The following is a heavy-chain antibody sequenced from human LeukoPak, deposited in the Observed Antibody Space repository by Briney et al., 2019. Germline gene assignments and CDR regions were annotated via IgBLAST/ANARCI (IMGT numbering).Heavy chain of an antibody. CDR3: ARLVGSGGSLDY. CDR1: GGSISSYY. CDR2: IYYSGST. J-gene: IGHJ4*02. D-gene: IGHD1-26*01. V-gene: IGHV4-59*01. Sequence: SETLSLTCTVSGGSISSYYRSWIRQPPGKGLDWIGYIYYSGSTNYNPSLKSRVTISVDTSKNQFSLKLSSVTAADTAVYYCARLVGSGGSLDYWGQGTLVTVSS.